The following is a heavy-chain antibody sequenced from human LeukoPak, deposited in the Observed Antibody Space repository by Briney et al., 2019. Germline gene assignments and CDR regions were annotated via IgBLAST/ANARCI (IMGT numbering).Heavy chain of an antibody. J-gene: IGHJ4*02. Sequence: SETLSLTXTVSGGSICSYYWSWIRQAAGKGLEWLGRIYTSGSTNYNPSLKSRVTMSVDTSKNQFSLKLSSVTAADAAVYYCAREGGYAPYFDYWGQGTLVTVSS. D-gene: IGHD5-12*01. CDR1: GGSICSYY. CDR2: IYTSGST. CDR3: AREGGYAPYFDY. V-gene: IGHV4-4*07.